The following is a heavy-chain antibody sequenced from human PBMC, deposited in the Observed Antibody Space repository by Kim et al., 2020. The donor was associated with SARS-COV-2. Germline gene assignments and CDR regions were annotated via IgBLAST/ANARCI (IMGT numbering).Heavy chain of an antibody. CDR1: GYTLTELS. D-gene: IGHD1-7*01. V-gene: IGHV1-24*01. J-gene: IGHJ6*02. CDR3: ASAFDITGTTQYYYYYGMDV. Sequence: ASVKVSCKVSGYTLTELSMHWVRQAPGKGLEWMGGFDPEDGETIYAQKFQGRVTMTEDTSTDTAYMELSSLRSEDTAVYYCASAFDITGTTQYYYYYGMDVWGQGTTVTVSS. CDR2: FDPEDGET.